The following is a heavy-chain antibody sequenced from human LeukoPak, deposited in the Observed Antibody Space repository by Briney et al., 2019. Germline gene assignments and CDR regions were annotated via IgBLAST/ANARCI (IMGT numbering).Heavy chain of an antibody. D-gene: IGHD4-17*01. V-gene: IGHV3-53*01. CDR2: TYTGGDT. Sequence: PGGSLRLSCAASGFTVTSNYMAWVRQAPGMGLEWVSVTYTGGDTYYADSVKGRFSASRDKSKNTLYLQMNSLRAEDTAVYYCARSKEAYGYFDYWGQGTLLTVSS. J-gene: IGHJ4*02. CDR3: ARSKEAYGYFDY. CDR1: GFTVTSNY.